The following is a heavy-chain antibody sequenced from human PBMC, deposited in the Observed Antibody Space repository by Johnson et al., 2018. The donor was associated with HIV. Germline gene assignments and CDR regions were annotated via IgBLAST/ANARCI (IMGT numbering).Heavy chain of an antibody. CDR1: GFTFSDYY. J-gene: IGHJ3*02. CDR2: IWYDGSNK. CDR3: ARDLAMIVVAYAFDI. Sequence: QVQLVESGGGLVKPGGSLRLSCAASGFTFSDYYMSWVRQAPGKGLEWVAVIWYDGSNKYYADSVKGRFTISRDNSKNTLYLQMNSLRAEDTAVYYCARDLAMIVVAYAFDIWGQGTMVTVSS. D-gene: IGHD3-22*01. V-gene: IGHV3-33*08.